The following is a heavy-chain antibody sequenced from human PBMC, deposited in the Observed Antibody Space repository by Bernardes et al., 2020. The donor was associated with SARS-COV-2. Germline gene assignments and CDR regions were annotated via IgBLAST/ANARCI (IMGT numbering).Heavy chain of an antibody. CDR3: ATLNLGNFDY. CDR1: GFTFSSYA. D-gene: IGHD7-27*01. Sequence: GGSLRLSCAASGFTFSSYAMSWVRQAPGKGLEWVSTISGSGVSTYYADSVKGRFTISRDNSKNTLYLQMNSLRAEDTAVYYCATLNLGNFDYWGQGTLVTVSS. J-gene: IGHJ4*02. CDR2: ISGSGVST. V-gene: IGHV3-23*01.